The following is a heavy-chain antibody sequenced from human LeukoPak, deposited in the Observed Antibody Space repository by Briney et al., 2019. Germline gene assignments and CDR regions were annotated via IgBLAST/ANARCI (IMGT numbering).Heavy chain of an antibody. CDR2: IYYSGST. V-gene: IGHV4-59*01. CDR1: GCSISSYY. D-gene: IGHD2-2*01. CDR3: ARASRRVVPANQDYYYYYGMDV. Sequence: SETLSLTCTVSGCSISSYYWSWIRQPPGKGLEWIWYIYYSGSTNYNPSLKSRVTISVDTSKNQFSLKLSSVTAADTAVYYCARASRRVVPANQDYYYYYGMDVWGQGTTVTVSS. J-gene: IGHJ6*02.